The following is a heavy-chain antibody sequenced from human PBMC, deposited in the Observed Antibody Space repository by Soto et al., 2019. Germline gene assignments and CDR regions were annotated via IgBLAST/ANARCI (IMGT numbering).Heavy chain of an antibody. CDR3: AXFGYCSSTSCYYYGMDV. V-gene: IGHV1-8*01. CDR1: GYTFTSYD. CDR2: MNPNSGNA. J-gene: IGHJ6*02. Sequence: GASVKVSCKASGYTFTSYDINWVRQATGQGLEWMGWMNPNSGNAGYAQKFQGRVTMTRNTSISTAYMELSSLRSEDTAVYYCAXFGYCSSTSCYYYGMDVWGQGTTVTVSS. D-gene: IGHD2-2*01.